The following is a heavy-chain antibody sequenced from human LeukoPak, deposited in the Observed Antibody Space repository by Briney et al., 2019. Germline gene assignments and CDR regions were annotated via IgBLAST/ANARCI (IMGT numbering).Heavy chain of an antibody. CDR2: INPSGGST. Sequence: ASVKVSCKASGYTFTRYYMHWVRQAPGQGLEWMGTINPSGGSTSYAQKFQGRVTMTRDTSTSTVYMELSSLRSEDTAVYYCARGEAVAGMYYGMDVWGKATTVTVSS. CDR3: ARGEAVAGMYYGMDV. J-gene: IGHJ6*04. D-gene: IGHD6-19*01. V-gene: IGHV1-46*01. CDR1: GYTFTRYY.